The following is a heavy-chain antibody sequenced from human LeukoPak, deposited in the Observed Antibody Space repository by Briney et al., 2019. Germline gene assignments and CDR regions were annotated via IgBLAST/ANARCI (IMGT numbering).Heavy chain of an antibody. Sequence: SETLSLTCTVSGGSISSSSYYWGWIRQPPGKGLEWIGSIYYSGSTYYNPSLKSRVTISVDTSKNQFSLKLSSVTAADTAVYYCAANKRWLQSLGYWGQGTLVTVSS. CDR2: IYYSGST. V-gene: IGHV4-39*01. D-gene: IGHD5-24*01. J-gene: IGHJ4*02. CDR1: GGSISSSSYY. CDR3: AANKRWLQSLGY.